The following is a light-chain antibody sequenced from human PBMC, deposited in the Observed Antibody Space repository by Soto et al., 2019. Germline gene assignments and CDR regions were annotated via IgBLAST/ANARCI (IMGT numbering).Light chain of an antibody. Sequence: DIQMTQSPSTLSASVGDRVTITCRASEIISSRLAWYQQKAGEAPKLLIYKASSLETGVPSRFSGSGSGTEFTLTVSSLQPEDSATYYCQQFNNYPQTFGGGTKVDI. CDR2: KAS. V-gene: IGKV1-5*03. J-gene: IGKJ4*01. CDR1: EIISSR. CDR3: QQFNNYPQT.